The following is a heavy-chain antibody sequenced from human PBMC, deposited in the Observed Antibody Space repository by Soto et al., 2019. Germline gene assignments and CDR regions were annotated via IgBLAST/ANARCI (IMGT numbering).Heavy chain of an antibody. Sequence: SETLSLTCTVSGGSISSGDYYWSWIRQPPGKGLEWIGYIYYSGSTYYNPSLKSRVTISVDTSKNQFSLKLSSVTAADTAVYYCASPPLYYGSGMGAFDIWGQGTMVTVSS. CDR1: GGSISSGDYY. D-gene: IGHD3-10*01. CDR2: IYYSGST. CDR3: ASPPLYYGSGMGAFDI. J-gene: IGHJ3*02. V-gene: IGHV4-30-4*01.